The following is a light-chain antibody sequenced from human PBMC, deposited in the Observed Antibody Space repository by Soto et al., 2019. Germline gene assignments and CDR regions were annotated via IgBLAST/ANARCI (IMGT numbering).Light chain of an antibody. Sequence: IQLTQSPSSLSASVGDRVTITCRASQGISSYLAWYQQKPGKAPKLLIYAASTLQSGVPSRFSGSGSGTDFCLTICSLLPEDFATYYWQQFNSYPLTLGGGTKVEMK. CDR1: QGISSY. J-gene: IGKJ4*01. CDR2: AAS. V-gene: IGKV1-9*01. CDR3: QQFNSYPLT.